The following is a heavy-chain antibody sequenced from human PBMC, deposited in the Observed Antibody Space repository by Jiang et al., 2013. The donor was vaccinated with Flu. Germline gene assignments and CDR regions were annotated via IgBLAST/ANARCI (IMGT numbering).Heavy chain of an antibody. CDR1: GGSMNSHY. CDR2: VYSGGST. J-gene: IGHJ4*02. CDR3: ARRGYYYDSSGYYPFDY. Sequence: GLVKPSETLFLTCTVSGGSMNSHYWSWIRQPPGKGLEWIGYVYSGGSTNYNPSLKSRVTISVDKSKNQFSLKLSSVTAADTAVYYCARRGYYYDSSGYYPFDYWGQGTLVTVSS. V-gene: IGHV4-59*11. D-gene: IGHD3-22*01.